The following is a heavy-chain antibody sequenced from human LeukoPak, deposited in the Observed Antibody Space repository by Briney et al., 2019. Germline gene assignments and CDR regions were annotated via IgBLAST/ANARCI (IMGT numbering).Heavy chain of an antibody. V-gene: IGHV1-18*01. J-gene: IGHJ4*02. D-gene: IGHD2-21*01. Sequence: ASVKVSCKASGYPFATYGFCWVRQAPGHRLEWMGWISANTGKTDYAQNFQGRVTMTTDTSTSTAYMELRSLRPDDTAVYYCAKVAGDRLDHWGQGTLLTVSS. CDR1: GYPFATYG. CDR3: AKVAGDRLDH. CDR2: ISANTGKT.